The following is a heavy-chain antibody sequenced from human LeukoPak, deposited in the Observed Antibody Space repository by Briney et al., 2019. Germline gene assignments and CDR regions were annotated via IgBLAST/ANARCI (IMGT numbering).Heavy chain of an antibody. CDR3: ARVLFGVVPIHYYYYYGMDV. Sequence: GASAKVSCKVFGYTLTELSMHWVRQAPGKGLEWMGGFDPEDGETIYAQKFQGRVTMTRNTSISTAYMELSSLRSEDTAVYYCARVLFGVVPIHYYYYYGMDVWGQGTTVTVSS. CDR2: FDPEDGET. V-gene: IGHV1-24*01. CDR1: GYTLTELS. J-gene: IGHJ6*02. D-gene: IGHD3-3*01.